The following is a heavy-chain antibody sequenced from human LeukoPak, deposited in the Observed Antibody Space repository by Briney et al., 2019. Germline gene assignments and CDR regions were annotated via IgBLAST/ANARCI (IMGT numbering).Heavy chain of an antibody. CDR3: ERERAYYYESSGYREIYNWFHP. CDR1: VGSISSYY. Sequence: TETLSLTFTFTVGSISSYYWSWIRQPAGRGLEWMGYSYYSGSTNYNPSLKSRVTISVDMYTNQFSLKLISVTAAETAVYYCERERAYYYESSGYREIYNWFHPWGQGTLVTVSS. V-gene: IGHV4-4*08. J-gene: IGHJ5*02. CDR2: SYYSGST. D-gene: IGHD3-22*01.